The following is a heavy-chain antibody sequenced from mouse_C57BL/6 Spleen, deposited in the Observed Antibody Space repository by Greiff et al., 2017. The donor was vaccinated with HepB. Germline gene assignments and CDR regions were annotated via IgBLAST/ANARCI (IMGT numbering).Heavy chain of an antibody. CDR2: IYPGSGST. D-gene: IGHD2-4*01. Sequence: QVQLQQPGAELVKPGASVKMSCKASGYTFTSYWITWVKQRPGQGLEWIGDIYPGSGSTNYNEKFKSKATLTVDTSSSTAYMQLSSLTSEDSAVYYCARWDYDYDVGFDYWGQGTTLTVSS. CDR3: ARWDYDYDVGFDY. CDR1: GYTFTSYW. V-gene: IGHV1-55*01. J-gene: IGHJ2*01.